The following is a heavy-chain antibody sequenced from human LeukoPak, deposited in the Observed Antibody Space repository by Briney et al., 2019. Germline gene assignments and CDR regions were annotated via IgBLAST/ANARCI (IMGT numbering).Heavy chain of an antibody. CDR2: INHSGST. Sequence: SETQSLTCAVYGGSFSGYYWSWLRQPPGKGLEWVGEINHSGSTNYNPSLKSRVTISVDTSKNQFSLKLSSVTAADTAVYYCARGFVSTTSYFDYWGQGTLVTVSS. CDR3: ARGFVSTTSYFDY. CDR1: GGSFSGYY. D-gene: IGHD5/OR15-5a*01. V-gene: IGHV4-34*01. J-gene: IGHJ4*02.